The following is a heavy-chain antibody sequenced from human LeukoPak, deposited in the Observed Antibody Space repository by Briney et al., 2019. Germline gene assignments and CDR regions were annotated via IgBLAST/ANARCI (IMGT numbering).Heavy chain of an antibody. CDR1: EFSVGSNY. Sequence: GGSLRLSCAASEFSVGSNYMTWVRQAPGKGLEWVPLIYSGGSTYYADSVKGRFTISRDNSKNTLYLQMNSLRAEDTAIYYCAKKYRSVQFFYMDVWGKGTTVTISS. CDR3: AKKYRSVQFFYMDV. CDR2: IYSGGST. J-gene: IGHJ6*03. D-gene: IGHD2-2*01. V-gene: IGHV3-66*01.